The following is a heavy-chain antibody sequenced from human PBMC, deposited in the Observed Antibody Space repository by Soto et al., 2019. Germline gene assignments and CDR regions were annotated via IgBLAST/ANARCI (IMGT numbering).Heavy chain of an antibody. CDR3: IKVLTRGVGVPRFYFDS. CDR1: GVTFSNDW. J-gene: IGHJ4*02. V-gene: IGHV3-74*01. Sequence: XGSLRLSCSASGVTFSNDWMHWVRQAPGKGLEWVSRINADGGSTHYADSVRGRFTISRDNAKNTLFLQLNSLRVEDTAIYYCIKVLTRGVGVPRFYFDSWGQGTLVTVS. CDR2: INADGGST. D-gene: IGHD3-9*01.